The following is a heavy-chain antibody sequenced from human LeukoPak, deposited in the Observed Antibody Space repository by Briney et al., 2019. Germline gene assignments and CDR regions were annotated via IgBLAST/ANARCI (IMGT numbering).Heavy chain of an antibody. J-gene: IGHJ6*02. CDR1: GYTVTSYD. CDR2: MNPNSGNT. D-gene: IGHD3-9*01. V-gene: IGHV1-8*01. CDR3: AREVYLVRYFDWLLHHYGMDV. Sequence: ASVKVSCKASGYTVTSYDINWVRQATGQGLEWMGWMNPNSGNTGYAQKFRGRVTMTRNTSISTAYMELSSLRSEDTAVYYCAREVYLVRYFDWLLHHYGMDVWGQGTTVTVSS.